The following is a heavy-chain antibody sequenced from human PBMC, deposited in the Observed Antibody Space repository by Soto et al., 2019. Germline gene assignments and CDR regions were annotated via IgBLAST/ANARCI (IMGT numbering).Heavy chain of an antibody. CDR1: GFTFTDSW. CDR2: INNDGSRT. J-gene: IGHJ4*02. D-gene: IGHD3-3*01. CDR3: GKSRWSGSSRIDY. Sequence: EVQLVESGGGLVQPGGSLRLSCVVSGFTFTDSWMYWVRQVPGEGLVWVSFINNDGSRTNYADSVKGRFTISRDNAKNTLYLQMNSLRAEDTAMYYCGKSRWSGSSRIDYWGQGTLVTVSS. V-gene: IGHV3-74*01.